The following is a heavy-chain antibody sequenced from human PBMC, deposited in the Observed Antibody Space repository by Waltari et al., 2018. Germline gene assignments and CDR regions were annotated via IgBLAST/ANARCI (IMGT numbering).Heavy chain of an antibody. V-gene: IGHV3-15*01. Sequence: EVQLVESGGGLVKPGGSLRLSCAASGFTFRNACMRWVREDPGRGLEWVGRIKSKTDGGTTDYAAPVKGIFTISRDDSKNTLYLQMNSLKTEDTAVYYCTTDLSITMALDAFDIWGQGTMVTVSS. CDR3: TTDLSITMALDAFDI. D-gene: IGHD3-10*01. CDR1: GFTFRNAC. CDR2: IKSKTDGGTT. J-gene: IGHJ3*02.